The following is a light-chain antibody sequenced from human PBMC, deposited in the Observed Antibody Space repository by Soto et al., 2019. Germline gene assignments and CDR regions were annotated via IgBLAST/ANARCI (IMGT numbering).Light chain of an antibody. Sequence: ENVLTQSPGALSLSPGERATLSCRASQSISRSFLAWYQQKPGQAPRLLIYGVSSRAAGIPDRFSGSGSGTDFTLTISRLEPEDFAVFYCQHYGSSASITFGQGTRLEI. J-gene: IGKJ5*01. CDR2: GVS. CDR3: QHYGSSASIT. V-gene: IGKV3-20*01. CDR1: QSISRSF.